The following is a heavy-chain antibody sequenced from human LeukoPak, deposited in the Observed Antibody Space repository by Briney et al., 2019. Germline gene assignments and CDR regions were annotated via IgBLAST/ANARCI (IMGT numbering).Heavy chain of an antibody. CDR3: ARGLSISRFDP. V-gene: IGHV3-53*01. J-gene: IGHJ5*02. CDR1: GFTVSSNY. D-gene: IGHD3-9*01. Sequence: GGSLRLSCAASGFTVSSNYMSWVRQAPGKGLEWVSVIYSGGSTYYADSVKGRFTISRDNSKNTLYLQMNSLRAEDTAVYYCARGLSISRFDPWGQGTLVTVSS. CDR2: IYSGGST.